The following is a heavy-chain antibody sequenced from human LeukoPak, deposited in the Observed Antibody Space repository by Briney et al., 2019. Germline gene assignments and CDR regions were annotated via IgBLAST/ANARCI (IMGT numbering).Heavy chain of an antibody. CDR1: GYTFTGYY. CDR3: AREDAGAYYDFWSGYYWSWFDP. J-gene: IGHJ5*02. D-gene: IGHD3-3*01. Sequence: GAPVKVSCKASGYTFTGYYMHWVRQAPGQGLEWMGWINPNSGGTNYAQKFQGRVTMTRDTSISTAYMELSRLRSDVTAVYYCAREDAGAYYDFWSGYYWSWFDPWGQGTLVTVSS. CDR2: INPNSGGT. V-gene: IGHV1-2*02.